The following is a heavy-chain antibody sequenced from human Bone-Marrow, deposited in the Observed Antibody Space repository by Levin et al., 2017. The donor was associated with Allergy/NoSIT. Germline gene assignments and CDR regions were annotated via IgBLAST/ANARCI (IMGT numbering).Heavy chain of an antibody. Sequence: GGSLRLSCAASGFTFSSYSMNWVRQAPGKGLEWVSSISSSSSYIYYADSVKGRFTISRDNAKNSLYLQMNSLRAEDTAVYYCARVLVAAAGRGVSCYYGMDVWGQGTTVTVSS. CDR3: ARVLVAAAGRGVSCYYGMDV. V-gene: IGHV3-21*01. D-gene: IGHD6-13*01. CDR1: GFTFSSYS. J-gene: IGHJ6*02. CDR2: ISSSSSYI.